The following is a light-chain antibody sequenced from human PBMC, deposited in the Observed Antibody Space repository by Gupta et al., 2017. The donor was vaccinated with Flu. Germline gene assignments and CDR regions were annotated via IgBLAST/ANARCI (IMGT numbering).Light chain of an antibody. J-gene: IGKJ3*01. CDR1: QSISSY. Sequence: DIQITQSPSSLSASVGDRVTITCRESQSISSYLNWYQQKPGKAPKLLIYAASSLQSGVPSRFSGSGSGTDFTLTISSLQPEDFATYYCQQSYSTPGTFGPGTKVDIK. CDR3: QQSYSTPGT. V-gene: IGKV1-39*01. CDR2: AAS.